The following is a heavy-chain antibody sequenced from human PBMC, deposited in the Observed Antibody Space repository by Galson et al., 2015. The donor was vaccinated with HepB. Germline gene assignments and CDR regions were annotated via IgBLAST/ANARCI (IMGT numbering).Heavy chain of an antibody. J-gene: IGHJ3*02. D-gene: IGHD1-14*01. CDR3: ARQVGNRGAAPFDAFDI. V-gene: IGHV5-51*01. Sequence: QPGAEVKKPGESLKISCKGSGYSFTSYWIGWVRQMPGKGLEWMGIIYPGDSDTRYSPSFQGQVTISADKSISTAYLQWSSLKASDTAMYYCARQVGNRGAAPFDAFDIWGQGTMVTVSS. CDR1: GYSFTSYW. CDR2: IYPGDSDT.